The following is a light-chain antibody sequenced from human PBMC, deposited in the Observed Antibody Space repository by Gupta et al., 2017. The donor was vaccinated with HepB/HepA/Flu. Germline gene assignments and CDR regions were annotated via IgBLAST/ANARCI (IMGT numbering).Light chain of an antibody. CDR3: QQRSNWPLT. CDR1: QRVRSY. CDR2: DAS. Sequence: IVLTPSPAPLSLSPGDSATLSCSARQRVRSYFAWYHKKPRQAPELRLDDASNRATGIPARFSGSGSGTDFTRTISGLEPEDVAVYYCQQRSNWPLTFGGGTKVESK. J-gene: IGKJ4*01. V-gene: IGKV3-11*01.